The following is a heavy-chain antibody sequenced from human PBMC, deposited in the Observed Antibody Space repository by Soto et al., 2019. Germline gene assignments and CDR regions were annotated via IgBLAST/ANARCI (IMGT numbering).Heavy chain of an antibody. V-gene: IGHV3-23*01. CDR3: AKARTSETAYDVFAF. CDR2: ISAGAVAT. J-gene: IGHJ3*01. Sequence: RLSCAASGFTFSSYAMSWVRQAPGKGLEWVSAISAGAVATNYADSVKGRFTISRDNAKNILCLQMNSLRAEDTAVYYCAKARTSETAYDVFAFWGQGTVVTVSS. CDR1: GFTFSSYA. D-gene: IGHD2-21*02.